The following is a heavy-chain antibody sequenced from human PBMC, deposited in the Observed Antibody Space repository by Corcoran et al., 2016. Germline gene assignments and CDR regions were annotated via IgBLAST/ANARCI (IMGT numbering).Heavy chain of an antibody. CDR1: GFSISSGQY. Sequence: QVQLQESGPGLVKPSETLSLTCTVSGFSISSGQYWGWLRQPPGKGVEWIGNIYHTGTTYYNPSLKSRVTISMDTSKNQFSLKMTFVTAADTAVYYCARGTPQFDYWGQGSLVTVSS. CDR2: IYHTGTT. J-gene: IGHJ4*02. CDR3: ARGTPQFDY. V-gene: IGHV4-38-2*02.